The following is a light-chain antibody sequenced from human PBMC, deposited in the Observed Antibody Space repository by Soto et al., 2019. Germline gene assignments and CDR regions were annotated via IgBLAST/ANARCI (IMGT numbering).Light chain of an antibody. Sequence: SYELTQSPSVSVSPGQTARITCSGDALPKQYAYWYQQKPGQAPVLVIYKDSERPSGIPERFSGSTSGTTVTLTISGVQAEDEADYYCQSADSSRNVVFGGGTKLTVL. V-gene: IGLV3-25*03. J-gene: IGLJ2*01. CDR1: ALPKQY. CDR2: KDS. CDR3: QSADSSRNVV.